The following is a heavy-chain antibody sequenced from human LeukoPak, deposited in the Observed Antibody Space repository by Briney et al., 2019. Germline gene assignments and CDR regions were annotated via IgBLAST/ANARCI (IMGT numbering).Heavy chain of an antibody. D-gene: IGHD2-2*01. Sequence: GASVKVSGKASGYTFTSYGISWVRQAPGQGLEWVGWTSANNGHTNYVQRFQGRVTMTTDTSTNTAYMEVRSLRSDDTAVYYCARDLGYCSTTSCNRNWFDPWGQGTLVTVSS. V-gene: IGHV1-18*01. J-gene: IGHJ5*02. CDR3: ARDLGYCSTTSCNRNWFDP. CDR1: GYTFTSYG. CDR2: TSANNGHT.